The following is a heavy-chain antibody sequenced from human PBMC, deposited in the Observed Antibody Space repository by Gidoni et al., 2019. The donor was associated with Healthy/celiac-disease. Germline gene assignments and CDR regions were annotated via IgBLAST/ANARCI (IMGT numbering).Heavy chain of an antibody. CDR2: IYSGDSDT. D-gene: IGHD1-7*01. J-gene: IGHJ4*02. CDR3: ARIPGITGTTGEFDY. V-gene: IGHV5-51*03. CDR1: GYSFTSYW. Sequence: EVQLVQSGAEVQTPGESLKISCKGSGYSFTSYWIGWVRQMPGKGLEWMGIIYSGDSDTRYSPSFQGQVTISADKSISTAYLQWSSLKASDTAMYYCARIPGITGTTGEFDYWGQGTLVTVSS.